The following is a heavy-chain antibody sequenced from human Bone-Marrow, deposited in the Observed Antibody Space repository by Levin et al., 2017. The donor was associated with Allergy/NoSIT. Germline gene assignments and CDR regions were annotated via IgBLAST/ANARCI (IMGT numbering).Heavy chain of an antibody. CDR2: INHSGST. CDR1: GGSFSGYY. CDR3: AREGWGLRYFDWLHPPEAGFDY. D-gene: IGHD3-9*01. V-gene: IGHV4-34*01. J-gene: IGHJ4*02. Sequence: PSETLSLTCAVYGGSFSGYYWSWIRQPPGKGLEWIGEINHSGSTNYNPSLKSRVTISVDTSKNQFSLKLSSVTAADTAVYYCAREGWGLRYFDWLHPPEAGFDYWGQGTLVTVSS.